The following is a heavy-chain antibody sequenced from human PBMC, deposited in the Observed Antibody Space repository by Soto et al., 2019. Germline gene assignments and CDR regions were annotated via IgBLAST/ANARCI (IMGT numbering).Heavy chain of an antibody. CDR3: ARGCDWAYYY. V-gene: IGHV4-30-4*01. CDR1: GGSISSVYYY. J-gene: IGHJ4*02. D-gene: IGHD2-15*01. CDR2: IYYSGST. Sequence: SETLSLTCTVPGGSISSVYYYWSWIRQPPGKGLEWIGYIYYSGSTYYNPSLKSRVTISVDTSKNQFSLKLSSVTAADTAVYFCARGCDWAYYYWGQGTLVTVSS.